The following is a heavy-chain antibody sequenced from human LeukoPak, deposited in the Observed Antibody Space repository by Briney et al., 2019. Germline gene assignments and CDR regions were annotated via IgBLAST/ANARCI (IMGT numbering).Heavy chain of an antibody. CDR3: AREGEVLYFDWSNWFDP. CDR2: ISYDGSNK. V-gene: IGHV3-30*04. CDR1: GFTFSSYA. D-gene: IGHD3-9*01. J-gene: IGHJ5*02. Sequence: GGSLRLSCAASGFTFSSYAMHWVRQAPGKGLGGVAVISYDGSNKYYADSVKGRFTISRDNSKNTLYLQMNSLRAEDTAVYYCAREGEVLYFDWSNWFDPWGQGTLVTVSS.